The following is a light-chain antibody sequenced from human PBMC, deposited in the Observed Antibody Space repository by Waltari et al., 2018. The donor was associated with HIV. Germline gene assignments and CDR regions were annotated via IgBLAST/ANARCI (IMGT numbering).Light chain of an antibody. CDR2: AVT. J-gene: IGLJ2*01. CDR3: CSYASYSTFHVV. CDR1: SSDVGSYNL. Sequence: QSALTQPASVSGSPGPSIAISCTGASSDVGSYNLASWYQQHPGKAPKLMIYAVTKRPSGVSDRFSGSKSGNTASLTISGLQAEDEADYYCCSYASYSTFHVVFGGGTKLTVL. V-gene: IGLV2-23*02.